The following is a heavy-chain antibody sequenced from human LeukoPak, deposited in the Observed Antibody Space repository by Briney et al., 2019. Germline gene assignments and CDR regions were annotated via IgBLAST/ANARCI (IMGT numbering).Heavy chain of an antibody. J-gene: IGHJ4*02. D-gene: IGHD6-13*01. CDR2: IYPGDSDT. V-gene: IGHV5-51*01. CDR3: ASLAGYNNSWYPNYFDY. CDR1: GYSFTSYW. Sequence: GESLKISCKGSGYSFTSYWIGWVRQMPGKGLEWMGIIYPGDSDTRYSPSFQGQVTISADKSISTAYLQWSSLKASDTAMYYCASLAGYNNSWYPNYFDYWGQGTLVTVSS.